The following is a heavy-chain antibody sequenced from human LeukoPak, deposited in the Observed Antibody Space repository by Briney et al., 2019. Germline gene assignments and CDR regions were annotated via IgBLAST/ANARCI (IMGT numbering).Heavy chain of an antibody. CDR3: ARGVTMIVGNWFDP. J-gene: IGHJ5*02. Sequence: KASETLSLTCTVSGGSISSGGYYWSWIRQHPGKGLEWIGYIYYSGSTYYNPSLKSRVTISVDTSKIQFSLKLSSVTAADTAVYYCARGVTMIVGNWFDPWGQGTLVTVSS. CDR2: IYYSGST. V-gene: IGHV4-31*03. CDR1: GGSISSGGYY. D-gene: IGHD3-22*01.